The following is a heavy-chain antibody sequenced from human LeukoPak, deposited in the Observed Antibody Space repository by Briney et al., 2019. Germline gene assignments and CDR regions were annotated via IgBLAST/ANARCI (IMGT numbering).Heavy chain of an antibody. D-gene: IGHD5-12*01. CDR1: GFTFSSYW. CDR3: ARGVATIRGLDAFDI. CDR2: INSDGSST. Sequence: GGSLRLSCAASGFTFSSYWMHWVRQAPGKGLVLVSRINSDGSSTSYADSVKGRFTISRDNAKNTLYLQMNSLRAEDTAVYYCARGVATIRGLDAFDIWGQGTMVTVSS. V-gene: IGHV3-74*01. J-gene: IGHJ3*02.